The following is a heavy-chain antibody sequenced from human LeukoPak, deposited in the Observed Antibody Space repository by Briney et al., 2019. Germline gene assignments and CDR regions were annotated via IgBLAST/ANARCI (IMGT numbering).Heavy chain of an antibody. CDR3: TRDQTPYY. J-gene: IGHJ4*02. Sequence: GGSLRLSCAASGFTVSSNYMTWVRQAPGKGLEWVGFIRSQIYGGTPEYAASVKGRFTISRDDSEGVAYLQMNSLKTEDTAVYYCTRDQTPYYWGQGTLVTVSS. V-gene: IGHV3-49*04. CDR2: IRSQIYGGTP. CDR1: GFTVSSNY.